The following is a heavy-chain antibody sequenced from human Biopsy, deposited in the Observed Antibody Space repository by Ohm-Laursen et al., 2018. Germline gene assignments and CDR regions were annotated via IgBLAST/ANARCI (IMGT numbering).Heavy chain of an antibody. D-gene: IGHD3-22*01. CDR2: ISGSGDTT. CDR3: AKDQGYYYDRSVYYYFDY. Sequence: GSLRLSCAATGFTFSYYAMSWVRQAPGKGLEWVSTISGSGDTTYYSDSVKGRFTISRDSSKNTLHLQMDSLRAEDTTVYYCAKDQGYYYDRSVYYYFDYWGQGTLVTVSS. V-gene: IGHV3-23*01. CDR1: GFTFSYYA. J-gene: IGHJ4*02.